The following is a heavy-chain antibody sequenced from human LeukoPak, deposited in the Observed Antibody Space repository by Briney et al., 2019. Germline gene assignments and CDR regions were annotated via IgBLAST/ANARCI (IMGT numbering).Heavy chain of an antibody. CDR3: ARYPPGCGGYTT. CDR2: VYDSGTT. CDR1: GGSVSSGGHN. J-gene: IGHJ4*02. D-gene: IGHD2-21*01. Sequence: PSETLSLTCTVSGGSVSSGGHNWNWIGHHPGKGLEWIGHVYDSGTTSYNPSLKSRLTITYDKSKNQFSLKLRAESTADTAIYYCARYPPGCGGYTTWGQGTLVTVSS. V-gene: IGHV4-31*03.